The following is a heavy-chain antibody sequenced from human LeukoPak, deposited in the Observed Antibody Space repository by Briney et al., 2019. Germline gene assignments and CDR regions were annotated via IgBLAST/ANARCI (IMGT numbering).Heavy chain of an antibody. CDR2: IWYDGSNK. CDR1: GFTFSSYG. D-gene: IGHD3-22*01. V-gene: IGHV3-33*01. CDR3: ARNYYYDSSGYFDY. J-gene: IGHJ4*02. Sequence: GGSLRLSCAASGFTFSSYGMHWVRQAPGKGLEWVAVIWYDGSNKYYADSVKGRFTISRDNSKNTLYLLMNSLRAEDTAVYYCARNYYYDSSGYFDYWGQGTLVTVSS.